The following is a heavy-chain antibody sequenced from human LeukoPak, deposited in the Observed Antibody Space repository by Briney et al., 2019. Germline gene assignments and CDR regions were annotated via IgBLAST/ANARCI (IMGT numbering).Heavy chain of an antibody. CDR3: TIGCSSTSCSPTSYYYYYGMDV. CDR2: IRSKAYGGTT. D-gene: IGHD2-2*01. J-gene: IGHJ6*02. V-gene: IGHV3-49*04. Sequence: PGGSLRLSCAASGFTFTSYAMSWVRQAPGKGLEWVGFIRSKAYGGTTEYAASVKGRFTISRDDSKSIAYLQMNSLKTEDTAVYYCTIGCSSTSCSPTSYYYYYGMDVWGQGTTVAVSS. CDR1: GFTFTSYA.